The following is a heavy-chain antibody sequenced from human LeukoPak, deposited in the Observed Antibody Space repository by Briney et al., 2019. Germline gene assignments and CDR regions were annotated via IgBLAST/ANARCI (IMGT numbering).Heavy chain of an antibody. D-gene: IGHD4-11*01. CDR2: ISSSSSYI. J-gene: IGHJ6*03. CDR1: GFTFSSYS. CDR3: ARVIVTTLVDRTHGSKYYYYYYMDV. Sequence: RPGGSLRLSCAASGFTFSSYSMNWVRQAPGKGLEWVSSISSSSSYIYYADSVKGRFTISRDNAKNSLYLQMNSLRAEDTAVYYCARVIVTTLVDRTHGSKYYYYYYMDVWGKGTTVTVSS. V-gene: IGHV3-21*01.